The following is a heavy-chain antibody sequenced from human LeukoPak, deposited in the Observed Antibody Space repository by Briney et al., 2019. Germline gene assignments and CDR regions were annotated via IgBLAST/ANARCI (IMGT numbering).Heavy chain of an antibody. CDR3: ARVAEAAAFDY. D-gene: IGHD6-13*01. CDR2: ISSNSRYT. CDR1: GFTFSSYA. V-gene: IGHV3-21*01. J-gene: IGHJ4*02. Sequence: GGSLRLSCAASGFTFSSYAMHWVRQAPGKGLEWVSSISSNSRYTYYADSVKGRFTISRDNAKSSLYLQMNSLRADDTAVYYCARVAEAAAFDYWGQGTLVTVSS.